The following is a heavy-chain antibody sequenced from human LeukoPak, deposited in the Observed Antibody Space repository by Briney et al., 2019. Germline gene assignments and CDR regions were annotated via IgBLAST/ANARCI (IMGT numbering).Heavy chain of an antibody. CDR2: IYTSGST. CDR1: GGSISSYY. J-gene: IGHJ6*03. D-gene: IGHD2-15*01. Sequence: SETLSLTCTVSGGSISSYYWSWIRQPAGKGLEWIGRIYTSGSTNYNRSLKSRVTMSVDTSKNQFSLKLSSVTAADTAVYYCARGPPVGYCSGGSCYSRDYYYYMDVWGKGTTVTVSS. CDR3: ARGPPVGYCSGGSCYSRDYYYYMDV. V-gene: IGHV4-4*07.